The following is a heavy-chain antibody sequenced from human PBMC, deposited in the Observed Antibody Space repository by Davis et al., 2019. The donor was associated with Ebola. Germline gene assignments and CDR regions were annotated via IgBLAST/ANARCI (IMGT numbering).Heavy chain of an antibody. CDR1: GFTFSNYA. CDR2: ISRSGDST. J-gene: IGHJ4*02. CDR3: AKDRRRDTMIAVVITWIDY. Sequence: GESLKISCAASGFTFSNYAMNWFRQASGKGLEWVSTISRSGDSTYYADSVKGRFTISRDDSKNTLYLQMTSLRAEDTAVYYCAKDRRRDTMIAVVITWIDYWGQGTLVTVSS. D-gene: IGHD3-22*01. V-gene: IGHV3-23*01.